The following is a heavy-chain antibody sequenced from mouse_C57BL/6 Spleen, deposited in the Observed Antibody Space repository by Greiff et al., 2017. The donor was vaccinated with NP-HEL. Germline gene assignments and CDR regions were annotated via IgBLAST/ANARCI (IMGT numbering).Heavy chain of an antibody. Sequence: VQLQQSGAELVRPGASVKLSCTASGFNIKDYYMHWVKQRPEQGLEWIGRIDPEDGDTEYAPKFQGKATMTADTSSNTAYLQLSSLTSEDTAVYYCTTPYYGSSLGVFDVWGTGTTVTVSS. V-gene: IGHV14-1*01. CDR3: TTPYYGSSLGVFDV. CDR2: IDPEDGDT. J-gene: IGHJ1*03. CDR1: GFNIKDYY. D-gene: IGHD1-1*01.